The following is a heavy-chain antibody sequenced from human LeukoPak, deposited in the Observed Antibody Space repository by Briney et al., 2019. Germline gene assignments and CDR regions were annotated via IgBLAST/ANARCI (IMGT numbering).Heavy chain of an antibody. CDR1: GGSISSSSYY. CDR2: IYNSGST. V-gene: IGHV4-39*01. D-gene: IGHD5-18*01. Sequence: TSETLSLTCTVSGGSISSSSYYWGWIRQPPGKGLEWIGSIYNSGSTYYNPSLKSRVTISVDTSKNQFSLKLSSVTAADTAVYYCARHGGYSYGPVGYWGQGTLVTVSS. J-gene: IGHJ4*02. CDR3: ARHGGYSYGPVGY.